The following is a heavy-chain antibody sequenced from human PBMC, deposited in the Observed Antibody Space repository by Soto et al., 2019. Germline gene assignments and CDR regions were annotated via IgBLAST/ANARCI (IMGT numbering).Heavy chain of an antibody. D-gene: IGHD3-10*01. CDR3: AITSLWYYTTKYYYYGMDF. J-gene: IGHJ6*02. CDR1: GYSFTSYW. V-gene: IGHV5-51*01. Sequence: GESLKISCKGSGYSFTSYWIGWVRQMPGKGLEWMGIIYPGDSDTRYSPSFQGQVTISADKSISTAYLQWSSLKASDTAMYYCAITSLWYYTTKYYYYGMDFWGQGTTVPVS. CDR2: IYPGDSDT.